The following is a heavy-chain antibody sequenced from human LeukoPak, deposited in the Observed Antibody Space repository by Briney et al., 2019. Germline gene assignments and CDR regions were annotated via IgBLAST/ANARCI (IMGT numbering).Heavy chain of an antibody. Sequence: GESLKIFCKGSGFSFTSYWIAWVRQMPGKGLEWMGIIYPGDSECRYSPSFQGQVTFSADKSISTAYLQWTSLKASDTAMYYCARPGWGGPLDAFDLWGQGTMVTVSS. V-gene: IGHV5-51*01. CDR3: ARPGWGGPLDAFDL. CDR2: IYPGDSEC. D-gene: IGHD7-27*01. J-gene: IGHJ3*01. CDR1: GFSFTSYW.